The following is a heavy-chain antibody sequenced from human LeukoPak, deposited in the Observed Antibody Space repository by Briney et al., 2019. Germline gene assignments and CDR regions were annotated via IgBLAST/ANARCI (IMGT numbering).Heavy chain of an antibody. CDR2: ISYDGTTK. J-gene: IGHJ4*02. Sequence: PGGSLRLSCAASGFTFSTYSMHWVRQAPGNGLEWVAVISYDGTTKYYAHSVKGRFTISRDNSKNTLYLQMSSLETEDTAVYYCARGKPGIAAAGTLSPLDYWGQGALVTVSS. CDR1: GFTFSTYS. D-gene: IGHD6-13*01. V-gene: IGHV3-30*04. CDR3: ARGKPGIAAAGTLSPLDY.